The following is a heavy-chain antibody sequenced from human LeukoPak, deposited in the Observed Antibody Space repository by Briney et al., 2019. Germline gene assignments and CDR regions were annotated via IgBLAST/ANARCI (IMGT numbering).Heavy chain of an antibody. Sequence: PGGSLRLSCAAAGFTFSSYAMSWVRQAPGKGLEWVSAISGSGGSTYYADSVKGRFTISRDNSKNTLYLQMNGLRAEDTAVYYCAKVGPYSNAFYYYYGMDVWGQGTTVTVSS. V-gene: IGHV3-23*01. D-gene: IGHD4-11*01. CDR2: ISGSGGST. CDR3: AKVGPYSNAFYYYYGMDV. CDR1: GFTFSSYA. J-gene: IGHJ6*02.